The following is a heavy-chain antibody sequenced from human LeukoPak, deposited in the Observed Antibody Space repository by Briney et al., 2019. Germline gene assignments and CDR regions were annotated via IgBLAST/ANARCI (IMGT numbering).Heavy chain of an antibody. Sequence: GGSLRLSCAASGFTFSSYSMNWVRQVPGKGLEWVSSISYNNVIFYADSVRGRFTISRDNSKNSLYLQMNSLRAEDTAVYYCARFRSGWYEIDYWGQGTLVTVSS. V-gene: IGHV3-69-1*02. D-gene: IGHD6-19*01. J-gene: IGHJ4*02. CDR2: ISYNNVI. CDR3: ARFRSGWYEIDY. CDR1: GFTFSSYS.